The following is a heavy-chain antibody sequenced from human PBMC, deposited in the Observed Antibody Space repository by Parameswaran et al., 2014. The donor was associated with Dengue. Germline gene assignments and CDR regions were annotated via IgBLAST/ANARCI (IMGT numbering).Heavy chain of an antibody. V-gene: IGHV1-46*01. J-gene: IGHJ6*02. CDR2: INPSGGST. Sequence: WVRQAPGQGLEWMGIINPSGGSTSYAQKFQGRVTMTRDTSTSTVYMELSSLRSEDTAVYYCARDPPRMVRDYYYYGMDVWGQGTTVTVSS. D-gene: IGHD3-10*01. CDR3: ARDPPRMVRDYYYYGMDV.